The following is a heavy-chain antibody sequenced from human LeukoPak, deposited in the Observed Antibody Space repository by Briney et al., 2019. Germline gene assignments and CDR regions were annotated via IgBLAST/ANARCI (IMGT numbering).Heavy chain of an antibody. J-gene: IGHJ5*02. CDR3: ARGPIAAAGTWHNWFDP. Sequence: ASVKVSCKASGYTFTSYGFSWVRQAPGQGLEWMGWISAYNGNTHYAQKLQDRVTMTTDTSTSTAYMELRSLRPDDTAVYYCARGPIAAAGTWHNWFDPWGQGTLVTVSS. V-gene: IGHV1-18*01. CDR2: ISAYNGNT. CDR1: GYTFTSYG. D-gene: IGHD6-13*01.